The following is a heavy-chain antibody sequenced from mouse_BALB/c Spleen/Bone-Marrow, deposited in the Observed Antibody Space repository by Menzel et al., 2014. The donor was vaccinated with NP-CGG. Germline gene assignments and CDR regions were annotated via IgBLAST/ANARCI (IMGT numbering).Heavy chain of an antibody. J-gene: IGHJ2*01. CDR2: INPGIGGT. V-gene: IGHV1-54*01. CDR3: ARFTRDY. Sequence: VQLQESGDELVRPGTSVKVSCKASGYAFTNYLIEWFKQRPGQGLEWIGRINPGIGGTTYNAKFKGKATLTADKSSTTAYMHLSSLTSDDSAVYFCARFTRDYWGQDTTLTVSS. CDR1: GYAFTNYL.